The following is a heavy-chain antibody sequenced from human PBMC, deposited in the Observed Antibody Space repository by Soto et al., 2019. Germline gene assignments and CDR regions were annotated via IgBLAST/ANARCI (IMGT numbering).Heavy chain of an antibody. CDR2: INPSGGST. CDR1: GYTFTSYY. D-gene: IGHD3-9*01. V-gene: IGHV1-46*03. Sequence: ASVKVSCKASGYTFTSYYMHWVRQAPGQGLEWMGIINPSGGSTSYAQKFQGRVTMTRDTSTSTVYMELSSLRSEDTAVYYCARDYLQLRYFDWSPKTLDAFDIWGQGTMVTVSS. J-gene: IGHJ3*02. CDR3: ARDYLQLRYFDWSPKTLDAFDI.